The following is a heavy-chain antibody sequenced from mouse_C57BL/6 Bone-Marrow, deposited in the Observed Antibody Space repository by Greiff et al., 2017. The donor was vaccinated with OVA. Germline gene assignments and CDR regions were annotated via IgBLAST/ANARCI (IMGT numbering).Heavy chain of an antibody. D-gene: IGHD2-10*02. V-gene: IGHV5-12*01. Sequence: DVHLLEPGGGLVQPGGSLKLSCAASGYTFSDYYMYWVRQTPEKRLEWVAYISNGGGSTYYPDTVKGRVTISRDNAKNTLYLQMSRLKSEDTAMYYCARRYGCYAMDYWGQGTSVTVSS. CDR3: ARRYGCYAMDY. J-gene: IGHJ4*01. CDR1: GYTFSDYY. CDR2: ISNGGGST.